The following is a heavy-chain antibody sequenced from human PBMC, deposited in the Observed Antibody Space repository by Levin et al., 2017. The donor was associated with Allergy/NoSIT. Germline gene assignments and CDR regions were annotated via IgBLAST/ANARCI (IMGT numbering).Heavy chain of an antibody. V-gene: IGHV3-23*01. CDR1: GFTFSTCP. J-gene: IGHJ4*02. Sequence: GESLKISCAVSGFTFSTCPMSWVRQAPGKGLEWVSIISGSGYTTYYADSVKGRFTVSRDNSKNTLFLQMNSLRADDTAIYYCAKDDLAEEYCCSTSCEWRQGTPVTVSS. D-gene: IGHD2-2*01. CDR3: AKDDLAEEYCCSTSCE. CDR2: ISGSGYTT.